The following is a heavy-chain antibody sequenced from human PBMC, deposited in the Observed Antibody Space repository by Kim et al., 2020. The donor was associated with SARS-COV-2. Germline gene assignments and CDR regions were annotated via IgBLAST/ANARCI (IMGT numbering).Heavy chain of an antibody. J-gene: IGHJ6*02. CDR2: IYYSGST. Sequence: SETLSLTCTVSGGSISSYYWSWIRQPPGKGLEWIGYIYYSGSTNYNPSLKSRVTISVDTSKNQFSLKLSSVTAADTAVYYCARGVGAIHYYYYYGMDVWGQGTTVTVSS. V-gene: IGHV4-59*01. CDR3: ARGVGAIHYYYYYGMDV. D-gene: IGHD1-26*01. CDR1: GGSISSYY.